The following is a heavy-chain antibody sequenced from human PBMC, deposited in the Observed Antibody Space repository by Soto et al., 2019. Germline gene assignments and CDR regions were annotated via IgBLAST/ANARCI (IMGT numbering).Heavy chain of an antibody. D-gene: IGHD2-15*01. CDR2: INTDGLS. V-gene: IGHV4-4*07. J-gene: IGHJ6*02. CDR3: ARVPVAVAATEDYYGLDV. CDR1: GVSITSYY. Sequence: KTSETLSLTCSVSGVSITSYYWSWIRQSAGGGLEWMGRINTDGLSTYSPSFKSRLTMSLDTSKNQVSLRLISVTAADTAVYFCARVPVAVAATEDYYGLDVWGQGTTVTAP.